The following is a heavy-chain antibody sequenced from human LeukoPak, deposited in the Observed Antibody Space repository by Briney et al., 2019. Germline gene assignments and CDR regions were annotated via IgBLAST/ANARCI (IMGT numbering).Heavy chain of an antibody. CDR2: ISAYNGNT. D-gene: IGHD3-10*01. CDR1: GYTFTSYG. V-gene: IGHV1-18*01. CDR3: ARDPRRAYYYSSGSYIYYYGMDV. J-gene: IGHJ6*02. Sequence: ASVKVSCKASGYTFTSYGISWVRQAPGQGLEWMGWISAYNGNTNYAQKLQGRVTMTTDTSTSTAYMELRSLRSDDTAVYYCARDPRRAYYYSSGSYIYYYGMDVWGQGTTVTVSS.